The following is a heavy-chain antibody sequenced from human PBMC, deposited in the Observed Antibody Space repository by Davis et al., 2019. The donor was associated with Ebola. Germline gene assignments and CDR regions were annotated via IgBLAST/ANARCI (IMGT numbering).Heavy chain of an antibody. D-gene: IGHD1-14*01. CDR3: ARDPGTRYYYYGMDV. Sequence: PGGSLRLSCAASGFTFSSYAMSWVRQAPGKGLEWVSAISGSGGSTYYADSVKGRFTISRDNSKNTLYLQMNSLRAEDTAVYYCARDPGTRYYYYGMDVWGKGTTVTVSS. CDR2: ISGSGGST. V-gene: IGHV3-23*01. J-gene: IGHJ6*04. CDR1: GFTFSSYA.